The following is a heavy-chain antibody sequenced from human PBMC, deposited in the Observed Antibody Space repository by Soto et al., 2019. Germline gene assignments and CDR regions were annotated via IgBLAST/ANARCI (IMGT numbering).Heavy chain of an antibody. CDR1: GGTFSSYA. J-gene: IGHJ4*02. CDR2: IIPIFGTA. D-gene: IGHD6-13*01. Sequence: SVKVSCKASGGTFSSYAISWVRQAPGQGLEWMAGIIPIFGTANYAQKFQGRVTITADESTSTAYMELSGLRSEDTAVYYCARERIAAAAALDYWGQGTLVTVSS. V-gene: IGHV1-69*13. CDR3: ARERIAAAAALDY.